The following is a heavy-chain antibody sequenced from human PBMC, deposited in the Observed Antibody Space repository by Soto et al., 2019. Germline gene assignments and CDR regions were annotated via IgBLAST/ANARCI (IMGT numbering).Heavy chain of an antibody. J-gene: IGHJ6*02. V-gene: IGHV3-30-3*01. CDR3: ARAFRSYAMDV. D-gene: IGHD2-21*01. Sequence: QVQLVESGGGVVQPGRSLRLSCEASGFTFSGSPMHWVRQAPGKGLEWVAVISYDGSNKYYGDSVKGRFTISRDNSKNTLYLQMNSLRDEDTAVYYCARAFRSYAMDVGGQGTTVTVSS. CDR1: GFTFSGSP. CDR2: ISYDGSNK.